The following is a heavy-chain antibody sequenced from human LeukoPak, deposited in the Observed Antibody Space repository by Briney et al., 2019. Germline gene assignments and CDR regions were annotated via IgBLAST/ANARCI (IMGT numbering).Heavy chain of an antibody. D-gene: IGHD6-19*01. Sequence: GGSLSLSCAASGFTFGSYWMHWVRQVPGKGMVWVSRINGDGSSTNCADAVKGRLTISRDNTKNTLYLQMNSLRAEDTAVYYCARGYSSGSRWGYWGQGTLVTVSS. J-gene: IGHJ4*02. CDR2: INGDGSST. V-gene: IGHV3-74*01. CDR3: ARGYSSGSRWGY. CDR1: GFTFGSYW.